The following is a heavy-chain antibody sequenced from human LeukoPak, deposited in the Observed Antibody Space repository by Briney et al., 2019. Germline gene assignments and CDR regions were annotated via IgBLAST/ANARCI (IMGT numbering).Heavy chain of an antibody. D-gene: IGHD3-10*01. CDR3: VGLGENY. CDR1: GFNFSSYT. V-gene: IGHV3-21*01. Sequence: GGSLRLSCAASGFNFSSYTMTWVRQAPGKGLEWVSSITSRNNYMYYADSVRGRFTISRDNAKNSLYLHINSLRAEDTAVYYCVGLGENYWGQGTLVTVSS. CDR2: ITSRNNYM. J-gene: IGHJ4*02.